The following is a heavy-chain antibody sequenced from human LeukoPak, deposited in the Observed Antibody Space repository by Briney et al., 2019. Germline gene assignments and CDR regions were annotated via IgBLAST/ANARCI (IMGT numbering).Heavy chain of an antibody. CDR3: AKDPYCSGGSCYGLPNWFDP. CDR2: IKQDGSEK. CDR1: GFTFSSYW. V-gene: IGHV3-7*01. Sequence: GGSLRLSCAASGFTFSSYWMSWVRQAPGKGLEWVANIKQDGSEKYYVDSVKGRFTISRDNAKNSLYLQMNSLRAEDTAVYYCAKDPYCSGGSCYGLPNWFDPWGQGTLVTVSS. D-gene: IGHD2-15*01. J-gene: IGHJ5*02.